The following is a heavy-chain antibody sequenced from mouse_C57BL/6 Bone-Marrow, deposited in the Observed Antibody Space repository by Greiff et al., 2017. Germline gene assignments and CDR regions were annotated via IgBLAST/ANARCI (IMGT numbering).Heavy chain of an antibody. CDR2: IYPGDGDT. J-gene: IGHJ4*01. Sequence: QVQLQQSVAELVRPGASVKLSCTASGFNIKNTYMHWVKQRPGKGLEWIGRIYPGDGDTNYNGKFKGKATLTADKSSSTAYMQLSSLTSEDSAVYFCAMAYYSNYDAMDYWGQGTSVTVSS. V-gene: IGHV1-82*01. D-gene: IGHD2-5*01. CDR1: GFNIKNTY. CDR3: AMAYYSNYDAMDY.